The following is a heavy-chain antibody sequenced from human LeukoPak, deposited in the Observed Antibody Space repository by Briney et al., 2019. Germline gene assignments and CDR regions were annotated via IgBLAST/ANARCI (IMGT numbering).Heavy chain of an antibody. CDR2: ISGSGGNT. Sequence: GGSLRLSCAASGFTFSSYAMSWVRQAPGKGLEWVSAISGSGGNTYYADSVKGRFTISRDNSKNTLYLQMNSLRAEDTAVYYCAKNGDYVWGSYRSDYYYGMDVWGQGTTVTVSS. V-gene: IGHV3-23*01. D-gene: IGHD3-16*02. CDR1: GFTFSSYA. J-gene: IGHJ6*02. CDR3: AKNGDYVWGSYRSDYYYGMDV.